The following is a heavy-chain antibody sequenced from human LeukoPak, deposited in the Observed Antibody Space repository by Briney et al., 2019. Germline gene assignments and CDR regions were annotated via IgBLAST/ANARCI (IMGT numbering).Heavy chain of an antibody. CDR1: GFTFSSYG. D-gene: IGHD3-22*01. V-gene: IGHV3-21*01. Sequence: GGTLRLSCAASGFTFSSYGVNWVRQAPGKGLEWVSSISSSGIYIYYADSVKGRFTISRDNAKNSLYLQMNSLRAEDTAVYYCARSRQHHYESSGNYKIFNWYFDLWGRGTLVTVSS. J-gene: IGHJ2*01. CDR3: ARSRQHHYESSGNYKIFNWYFDL. CDR2: ISSSGIYI.